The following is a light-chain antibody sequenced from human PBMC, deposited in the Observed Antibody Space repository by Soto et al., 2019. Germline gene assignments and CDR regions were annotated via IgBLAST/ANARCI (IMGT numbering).Light chain of an antibody. CDR1: SSNIGAGYD. CDR2: GNS. V-gene: IGLV1-40*01. Sequence: QSALTQPPSVSGAPGQRVTISCTGSSSNIGAGYDVHWYQQLPGTAPKLLIYGNSNRPSGVPDRFSGFKSGTSASLAITGLQAEDEADYYCQSYDSSLSGWGVFGGGTKVTVL. CDR3: QSYDSSLSGWGV. J-gene: IGLJ2*01.